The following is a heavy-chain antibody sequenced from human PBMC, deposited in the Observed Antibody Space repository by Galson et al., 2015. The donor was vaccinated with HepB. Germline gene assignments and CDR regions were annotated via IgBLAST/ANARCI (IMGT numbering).Heavy chain of an antibody. CDR3: ARASLNTWSFDY. CDR1: GYSISSGYY. D-gene: IGHD2-8*02. Sequence: ETLSLTCTVSGYSISSGYYWDWIRQPPGKGLEWIGSISQSGNTYYNPSLSRVTISVDTSKNQFSLKVSSVTAADTAVYYCARASLNTWSFDYWGQGTLVTVSS. J-gene: IGHJ4*02. V-gene: IGHV4-38-2*02. CDR2: ISQSGNT.